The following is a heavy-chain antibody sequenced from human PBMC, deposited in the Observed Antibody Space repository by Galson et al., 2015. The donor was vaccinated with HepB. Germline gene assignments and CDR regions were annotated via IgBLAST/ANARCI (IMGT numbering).Heavy chain of an antibody. D-gene: IGHD4-17*01. CDR1: GFTFTNAW. V-gene: IGHV3-15*01. Sequence: SLRLSCAASGFTFTNAWMSWVRQAPGKGLEWVGRIKSKTDGGTTDYATPVKGRFTTSRDDSKNTLYLQMNSLKTEDTAVYYCTTDLRWSVGDYPPANWGQGTLVTVSS. CDR2: IKSKTDGGTT. J-gene: IGHJ4*02. CDR3: TTDLRWSVGDYPPAN.